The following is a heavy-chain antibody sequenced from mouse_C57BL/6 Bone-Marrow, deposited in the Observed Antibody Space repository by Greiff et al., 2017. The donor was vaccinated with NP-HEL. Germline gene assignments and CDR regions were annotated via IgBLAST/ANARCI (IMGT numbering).Heavy chain of an antibody. CDR2: IRSKSNNYAT. CDR1: GFSFNTYA. J-gene: IGHJ4*01. V-gene: IGHV10-1*01. Sequence: EVMLVESGGGLVQPKGSLKLSCAASGFSFNTYAMNWVRQAPGKGLEWVARIRSKSNNYATYYADSVKDRFTISRDDSESMLYLQMNNLKTEDTAMYYCVRRGILYDYAMDYWGQGTSVTVSS. CDR3: VRRGILYDYAMDY. D-gene: IGHD2-12*01.